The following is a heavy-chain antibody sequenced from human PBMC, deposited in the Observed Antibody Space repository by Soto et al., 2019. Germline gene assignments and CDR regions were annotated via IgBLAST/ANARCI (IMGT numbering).Heavy chain of an antibody. CDR1: GGSISSSSYY. CDR3: ARISSSGWTGGLDY. CDR2: IYYSGRT. J-gene: IGHJ4*02. D-gene: IGHD6-19*01. Sequence: PSETLSLTCTVSGGSISSSSYYWGWIRQPPGKGLEWIGSIYYSGRTYYNPSLKSRVTISVDTSKNQFSLKLSSVTAADTAVYYWARISSSGWTGGLDYWGEGTLVTVS. V-gene: IGHV4-39*01.